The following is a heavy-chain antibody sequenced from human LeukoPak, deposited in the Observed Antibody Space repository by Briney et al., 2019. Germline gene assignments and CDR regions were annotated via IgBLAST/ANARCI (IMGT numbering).Heavy chain of an antibody. CDR1: GFTFSSYV. CDR2: ISVGAEYI. V-gene: IGHV3-23*01. Sequence: RGSLRLSCAASGFTFSSYVMNWFRQAPGKGLEWVSTISVGAEYIFYADSVKGRFTISRDDSNNALYLQMHSLRAEDTALYYCARDSSGILLHWGQGTLVTVSS. D-gene: IGHD3-22*01. CDR3: ARDSSGILLH. J-gene: IGHJ4*02.